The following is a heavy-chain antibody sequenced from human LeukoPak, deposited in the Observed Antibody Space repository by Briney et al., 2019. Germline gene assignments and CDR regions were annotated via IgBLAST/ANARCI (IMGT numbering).Heavy chain of an antibody. D-gene: IGHD3-10*02. CDR2: ITTSSSYM. Sequence: GGSLRLSCAASGFTFSNYNMNWVRRTPGEGLEWVSSITTSSSYMFYADSVRGRFTISRDNAENSLYLQMNSLRAEDTAVYYCAELGITMIGGVWGKGTTVTISS. CDR3: AELGITMIGGV. J-gene: IGHJ6*04. V-gene: IGHV3-21*01. CDR1: GFTFSNYN.